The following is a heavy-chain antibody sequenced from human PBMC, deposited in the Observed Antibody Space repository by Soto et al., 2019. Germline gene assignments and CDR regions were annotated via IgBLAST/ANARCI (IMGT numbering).Heavy chain of an antibody. Sequence: QVQLQESGPGLVEPSGTLSLTCAVSGASIITQNYYNWVRQSPGKGLEWIGEIHHSGNTNFSPSLKSRVTLSVDTSKNQVSLRLSSVTAADTAIYYCAHSPGWYFLDYWGQGDLVTVS. D-gene: IGHD6-13*01. CDR1: GASIITQNY. CDR2: IHHSGNT. CDR3: AHSPGWYFLDY. V-gene: IGHV4-4*02. J-gene: IGHJ4*02.